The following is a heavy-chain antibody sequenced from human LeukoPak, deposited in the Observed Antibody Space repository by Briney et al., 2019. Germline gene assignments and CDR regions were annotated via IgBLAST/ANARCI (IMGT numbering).Heavy chain of an antibody. CDR1: GYTFTSYG. D-gene: IGHD3-22*01. J-gene: IGHJ4*02. CDR2: ISAYNGNT. Sequence: ASVKVSCKASGYTFTSYGISWVRQAPGQGLEWMGWISAYNGNTHYAQKLQGRVTMTTDTPTNTAYMELRSLRSDDTAVYYCARDIGLGDSTGWGQGTLVTVSS. CDR3: ARDIGLGDSTG. V-gene: IGHV1-18*01.